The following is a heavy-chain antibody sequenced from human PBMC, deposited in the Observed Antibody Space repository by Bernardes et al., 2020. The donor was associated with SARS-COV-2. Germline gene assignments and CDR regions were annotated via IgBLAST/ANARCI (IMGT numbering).Heavy chain of an antibody. D-gene: IGHD3-10*01. V-gene: IGHV3-9*01. J-gene: IGHJ4*02. CDR2: ISWDSGDI. CDR1: GFTFDDYA. CDR3: AKAGTWGSGSYFDQ. Sequence: GGSLRLSCAASGFTFDDYAMQWVRQAPGKGLEWVSGISWDSGDIGYADSVKGRFTISRDNPKNSLYLQMNSLRAEDTALYYWAKAGTWGSGSYFDQWGQGTLVTVSS.